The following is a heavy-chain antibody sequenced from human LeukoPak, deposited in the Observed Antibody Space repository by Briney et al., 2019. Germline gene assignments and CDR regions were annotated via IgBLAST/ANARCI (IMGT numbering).Heavy chain of an antibody. Sequence: PSETLSLTCTVSGGSISSGSYYWSWIRQPAGKGLEWIGRIYTSGSTNYNPSLKSRVTISVDTSKNQFSLKLSSVTAADTAVYYCARGVFSGFDFWSGYYNDAFDIWGQGTMVTVSS. J-gene: IGHJ3*02. D-gene: IGHD3-3*01. CDR3: ARGVFSGFDFWSGYYNDAFDI. V-gene: IGHV4-61*02. CDR2: IYTSGST. CDR1: GGSISSGSYY.